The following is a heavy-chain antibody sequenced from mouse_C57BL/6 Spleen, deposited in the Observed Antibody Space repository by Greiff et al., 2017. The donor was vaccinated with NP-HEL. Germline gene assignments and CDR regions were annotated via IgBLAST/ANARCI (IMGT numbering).Heavy chain of an antibody. Sequence: EVQLQQSGPELVKPGASVKISCKASGYSFTGYYMNWVKQSPEKSLEWIGEINPSTGGTTYNQKFKAKATLTVDKSSSTAYMQLKSLTSEDSAVYYCAREGQLRSDYWGQGTSVTVSS. CDR3: AREGQLRSDY. CDR2: INPSTGGT. CDR1: GYSFTGYY. V-gene: IGHV1-42*01. D-gene: IGHD3-2*02. J-gene: IGHJ4*01.